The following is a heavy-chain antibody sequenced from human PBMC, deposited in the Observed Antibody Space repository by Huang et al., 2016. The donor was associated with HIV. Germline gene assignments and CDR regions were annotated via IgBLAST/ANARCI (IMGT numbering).Heavy chain of an antibody. D-gene: IGHD3-10*01. CDR3: ARQGFGRRDAFDI. J-gene: IGHJ3*02. V-gene: IGHV1-18*01. Sequence: QVQMVQSGAEVTKTGASVKVSCKASVYTFKSYGITWVRQAPGQVLEWMGWSSTYNGNTNDAQKLQGRVTMTTDPPTSTAYMELRRLRSNDTAVYYCARQGFGRRDAFDIWGQGTMVTVS. CDR1: VYTFKSYG. CDR2: SSTYNGNT.